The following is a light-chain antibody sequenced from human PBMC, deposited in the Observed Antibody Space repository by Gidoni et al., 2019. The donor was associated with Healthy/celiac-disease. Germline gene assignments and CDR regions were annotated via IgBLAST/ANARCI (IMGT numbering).Light chain of an antibody. J-gene: IGKJ2*01. CDR2: DAS. Sequence: IHMTQSPSTLSASLGDRVTITCRASQSISSWLAWYQQKPGKATKLLIYDASSLESGVPSRFSGSGSGTEFTLTISSLQPDDFATYYCQQYNSYSPYTFGQGTKLEIK. CDR3: QQYNSYSPYT. V-gene: IGKV1-5*01. CDR1: QSISSW.